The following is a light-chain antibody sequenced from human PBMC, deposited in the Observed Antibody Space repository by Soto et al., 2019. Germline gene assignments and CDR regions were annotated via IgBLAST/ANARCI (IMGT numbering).Light chain of an antibody. CDR3: ISHTGISTLVV. CDR2: EVS. Sequence: QSALTQPASVSGSPGQSITISCTGSTSDIGKYNYVSWYQQHPGKAPKLMIYEVSNRPSGISNRFSGSKSGNTASLTISGVQAEDEADDYCISHTGISTLVVFCGGTQVTVL. J-gene: IGLJ3*02. V-gene: IGLV2-14*01. CDR1: TSDIGKYNY.